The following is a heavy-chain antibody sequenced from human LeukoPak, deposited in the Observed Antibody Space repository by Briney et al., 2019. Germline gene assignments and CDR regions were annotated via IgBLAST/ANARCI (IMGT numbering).Heavy chain of an antibody. CDR1: GFTFSNYT. D-gene: IGHD5-24*01. J-gene: IGHJ4*02. CDR3: ARENGGGSDY. CDR2: ISSNGGST. V-gene: IGHV3-64*02. Sequence: GGSLRLSCSASGFTFSNYTMHWVRQAPGKGLEYVSSISSNGGSTYYADSVKGRFTISRDNSKNTLYLQMGSLGTEDMAVYYCARENGGGSDYWGQGTLVTVSS.